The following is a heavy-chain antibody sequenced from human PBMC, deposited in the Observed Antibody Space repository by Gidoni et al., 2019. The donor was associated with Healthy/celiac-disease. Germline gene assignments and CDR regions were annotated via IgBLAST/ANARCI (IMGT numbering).Heavy chain of an antibody. CDR2: IYYSGNT. J-gene: IGHJ2*01. Sequence: QVQLLASGPGLVKPSETLSLTCTVPGGSISSYFCSWIRQLPGKGLEWSGYIYYSGNTNYIPSLKSRVTISVDTSKNQFSLKLSSVTAADTAVYYCARALGAIYLSRYFDLWGRGTLVTVSS. V-gene: IGHV4-59*01. CDR3: ARALGAIYLSRYFDL. CDR1: GGSISSYF.